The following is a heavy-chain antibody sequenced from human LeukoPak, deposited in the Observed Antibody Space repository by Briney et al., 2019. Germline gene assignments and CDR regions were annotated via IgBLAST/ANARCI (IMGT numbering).Heavy chain of an antibody. Sequence: PSGTLSLTCAVSGGSISSSNWWSWVRPAPGKGLKWVSTINDNGAGTYYADSVKGRFTISRDNSYNTVSLQMNSLRDEDTGVYYCAKGLRTGVGPYMGYHYYMDVWGKGATVIVSS. CDR3: AKGLRTGVGPYMGYHYYMDV. CDR1: GGSISSSN. CDR2: INDNGAGT. V-gene: IGHV3-23*01. D-gene: IGHD3-16*01. J-gene: IGHJ6*03.